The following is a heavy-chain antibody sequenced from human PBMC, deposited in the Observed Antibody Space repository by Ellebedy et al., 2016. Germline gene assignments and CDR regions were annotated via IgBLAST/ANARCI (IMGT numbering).Heavy chain of an antibody. CDR3: ARDRENSGSSDH. CDR2: RNQDGSEK. Sequence: GGSLRLSCAASGFTFSSYWMSRVRQAPGKGLEWVANRNQDGSEKYYVDSVKGRFTISRDNAKNSLYLQMNSLRAEDTAVYYCARDRENSGSSDHWGQGTLVTVSS. V-gene: IGHV3-7*04. CDR1: GFTFSSYW. J-gene: IGHJ5*02. D-gene: IGHD1-26*01.